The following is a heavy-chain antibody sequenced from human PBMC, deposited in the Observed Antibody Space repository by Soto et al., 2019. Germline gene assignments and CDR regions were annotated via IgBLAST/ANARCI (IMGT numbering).Heavy chain of an antibody. CDR2: IWYDGSNK. V-gene: IGHV3-33*01. CDR1: GFTFSSYG. J-gene: IGHJ6*02. Sequence: GGALRLSCAASGFTFSSYGMHWVRQSPGKGLEWVAVIWYDGSNKYYADSVKGRFTISRDNSKNTLYLQMNSLRAEDTAVYYCAREDWGYCSGGSCPNGMDVWGQGTTVTVSS. D-gene: IGHD2-15*01. CDR3: AREDWGYCSGGSCPNGMDV.